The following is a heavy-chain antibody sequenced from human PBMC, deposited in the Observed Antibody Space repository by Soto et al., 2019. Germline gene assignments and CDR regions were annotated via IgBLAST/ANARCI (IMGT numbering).Heavy chain of an antibody. V-gene: IGHV4-39*01. CDR2: IYYSGST. Sequence: QLQLQESGPGLVKPSETLSLTCTVSGGSISSSSYYWGWIRQPPGKGLEYIGSIYYSGSTYYNPSLKSRVTISVDTSKNQFSLKLSSVTAADTAVYYCASSTVRPNWYFDYWGQGTLVTVSS. CDR3: ASSTVRPNWYFDY. J-gene: IGHJ4*02. D-gene: IGHD2-8*01. CDR1: GGSISSSSYY.